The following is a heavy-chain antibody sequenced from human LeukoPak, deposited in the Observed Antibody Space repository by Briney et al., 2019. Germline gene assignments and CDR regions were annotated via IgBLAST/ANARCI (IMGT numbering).Heavy chain of an antibody. D-gene: IGHD3-22*01. J-gene: IGHJ3*01. CDR2: IYYSGST. CDR3: AKAGARYSDSSGLYAFDF. V-gene: IGHV4-39*01. CDR1: GGSIYSSGHY. Sequence: SETLSLTCSVSGGSIYSSGHYWGWIRQSPGKGLEWIGTIYYSGSTYHNSSLKSRLTMSVDTSRNQFSLKLSSVNAADTAVYYCAKAGARYSDSSGLYAFDFWGRGTMVTVSS.